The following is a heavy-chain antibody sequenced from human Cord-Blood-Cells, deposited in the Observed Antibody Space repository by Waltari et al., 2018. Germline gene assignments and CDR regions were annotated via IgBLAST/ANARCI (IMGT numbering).Heavy chain of an antibody. CDR1: VGSFRGYY. D-gene: IGHD2-2*01. J-gene: IGHJ6*02. CDR2: INHSGST. V-gene: IGHV4-34*01. CDR3: ARDDIVVVPAATYGMDV. Sequence: VQLQQWGAGLLKPSGTLSLTCAVYVGSFRGYYWSWIRQPPGKGLEWLVEINHSGSTNYNPSLKSRVTISVDTSKNQFSLKLSSVTAADTAVYYCARDDIVVVPAATYGMDVWGQGTTVTVSS.